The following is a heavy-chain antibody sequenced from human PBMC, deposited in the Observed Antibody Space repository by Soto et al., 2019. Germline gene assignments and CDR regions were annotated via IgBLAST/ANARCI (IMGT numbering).Heavy chain of an antibody. V-gene: IGHV3-48*01. CDR2: ISSSSSTI. Sequence: VRQGPGKGLEWVSYISSSSSTIFYAVSVKSRIIINPDTSKNQFSLQLNSVTPEDTAVYYCARVRFEQQMSHFDYWGQGILVTVSS. J-gene: IGHJ4*02. CDR3: ARVRFEQQMSHFDY. D-gene: IGHD6-13*01.